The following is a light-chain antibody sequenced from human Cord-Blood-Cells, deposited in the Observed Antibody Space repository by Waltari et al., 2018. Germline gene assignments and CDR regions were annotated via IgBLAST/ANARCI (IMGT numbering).Light chain of an antibody. CDR2: GAS. CDR1: QSVSSSH. CDR3: QQYGSSFT. J-gene: IGKJ3*01. V-gene: IGKV3-20*01. Sequence: EIVLTQSPGTLSLSPGERATLSCRASQSVSSSHLAWYQQKPGQAPRLLIYGASSRATGIPDRFSGSGSGTYFPLTISRLEPEDFAGYYCQQYGSSFTFGPGTKVDIK.